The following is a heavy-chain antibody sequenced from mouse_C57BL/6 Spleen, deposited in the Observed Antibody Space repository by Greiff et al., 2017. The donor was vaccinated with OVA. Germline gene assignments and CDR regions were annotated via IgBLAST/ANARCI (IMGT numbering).Heavy chain of an antibody. CDR3: ARGGYYYGSSYPYYFDY. V-gene: IGHV1-69*01. CDR1: GYTFTSYW. CDR2: IDPSDSYT. J-gene: IGHJ2*01. Sequence: QVQLKQPGAELVMPGASVKLSCKASGYTFTSYWMHWVKQRPGQGLEWIGEIDPSDSYTNYNQKFKGKSTLTVDKSFSTAYMQLSSLTSEDSAVYYCARGGYYYGSSYPYYFDYWGQGTTLTVSS. D-gene: IGHD1-1*01.